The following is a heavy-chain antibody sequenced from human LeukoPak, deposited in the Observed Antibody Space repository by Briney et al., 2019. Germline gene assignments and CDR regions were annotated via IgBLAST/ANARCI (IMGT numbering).Heavy chain of an antibody. CDR1: GFTLSSYW. J-gene: IGHJ5*02. CDR3: ARTPIIGNNWFDP. Sequence: GGSLRPSCAVSGFTLSSYWMHWVRQAPGKGLVWVSRISADGSSTNYADSVKGRFTISRDNAKNTLYLQMNSLRAEDTAVYYCARTPIIGNNWFDPWGQGTLVTVSS. D-gene: IGHD1-26*01. V-gene: IGHV3-74*01. CDR2: ISADGSST.